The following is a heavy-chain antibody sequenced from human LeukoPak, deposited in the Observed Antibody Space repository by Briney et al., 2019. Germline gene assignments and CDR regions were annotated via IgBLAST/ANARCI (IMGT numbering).Heavy chain of an antibody. CDR3: ARALAVAGTGGFDL. V-gene: IGHV3-74*01. CDR1: GFTFSSYW. Sequence: GGSLRLSCAASGFTFSSYWMHWVRQAPGKGLVWVSRISSDGSSTSYADSVKGRFTISRDNAKNTLYLQMNSLRADDTAVYYCARALAVAGTGGFDLWGQGTLVTVSS. CDR2: ISSDGSST. J-gene: IGHJ5*02. D-gene: IGHD6-19*01.